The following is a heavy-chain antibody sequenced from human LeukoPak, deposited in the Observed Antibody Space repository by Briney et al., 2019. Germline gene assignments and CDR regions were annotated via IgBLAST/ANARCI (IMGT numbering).Heavy chain of an antibody. CDR1: GFTFSDYY. V-gene: IGHV3-11*01. CDR2: ISSSGSTI. CDR3: ARSFPNYDDAFDI. J-gene: IGHJ3*02. Sequence: GSLRLSCAASGFTFSDYYMSWIRQAPGEGLEWVSYISSSGSTIYYADSVKGRFTISRDNAKNSLYLQMNSLRAEDTAVYYCARSFPNYDDAFDIWGQGTMVTVSS. D-gene: IGHD3-22*01.